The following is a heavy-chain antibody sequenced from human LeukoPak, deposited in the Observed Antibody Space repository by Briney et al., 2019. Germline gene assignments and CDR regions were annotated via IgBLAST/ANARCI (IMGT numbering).Heavy chain of an antibody. CDR2: IYSGGST. CDR1: RFTVSSNY. CDR3: ARVIRHLYGSGFPSHYGMDV. J-gene: IGHJ6*02. D-gene: IGHD3-10*01. Sequence: GGSLRLSCAASRFTVSSNYMSWVREAPGKGLEWGSAIYSGGSTYYADSVKGRFTISRDNSKNTLYLQMNSLRAEDTAVYYCARVIRHLYGSGFPSHYGMDVWGQGTTVTVSS. V-gene: IGHV3-53*01.